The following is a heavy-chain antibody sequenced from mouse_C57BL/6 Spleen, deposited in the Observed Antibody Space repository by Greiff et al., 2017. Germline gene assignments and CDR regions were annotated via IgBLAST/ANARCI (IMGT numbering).Heavy chain of an antibody. Sequence: VQLQQSGPELVKPGASVKLPCKASGYTFTDSNMDWVKQSPGTSLEWMGDINPNHGGTIYNQKFKGNATLTVDKSSSTAYMELRRLTSADTAVYDCARRELDYGSSYSRYFDVWGTGTTVTVSS. CDR3: ARRELDYGSSYSRYFDV. CDR2: INPNHGGT. CDR1: GYTFTDSN. D-gene: IGHD1-1*01. V-gene: IGHV1-18*01. J-gene: IGHJ1*03.